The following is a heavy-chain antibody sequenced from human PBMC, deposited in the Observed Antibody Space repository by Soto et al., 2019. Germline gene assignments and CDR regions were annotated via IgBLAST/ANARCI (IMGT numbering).Heavy chain of an antibody. D-gene: IGHD6-6*01. CDR2: LNPHNGKT. CDR1: GYTFTSHD. Sequence: QVQLVQSGTEVKTPGASVKVSCKASGYTFTSHDINWVLQATGQGLEWMGWLNPHNGKTGYAQRFQGRVTMTWNATTGTVYLELSSLRSEDTAMYYCARVSIIAARRSFDSWGQVTLVTVSS. V-gene: IGHV1-8*01. CDR3: ARVSIIAARRSFDS. J-gene: IGHJ4*02.